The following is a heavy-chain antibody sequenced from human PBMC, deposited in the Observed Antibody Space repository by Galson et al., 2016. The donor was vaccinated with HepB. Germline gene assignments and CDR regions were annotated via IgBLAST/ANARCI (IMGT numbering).Heavy chain of an antibody. CDR3: ARDSGNYPGDY. J-gene: IGHJ4*02. CDR1: GYTFTGHY. Sequence: SVKVSCKASGYTFTGHYMHWVRQAPGQGLEWMGWINPNNGGTNYAQNFQGRVTMTRDTSISTAYVELRRLRSDDTAVYYCARDSGNYPGDYWGQGTLVTVSS. V-gene: IGHV1-2*02. D-gene: IGHD1-26*01. CDR2: INPNNGGT.